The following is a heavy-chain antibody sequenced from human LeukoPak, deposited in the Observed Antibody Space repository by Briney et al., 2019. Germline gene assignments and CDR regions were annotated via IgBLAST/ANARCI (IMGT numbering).Heavy chain of an antibody. D-gene: IGHD2-15*01. J-gene: IGHJ4*02. V-gene: IGHV3-73*01. CDR3: SSRYCSGGNCYFY. CDR1: GFTFSGSA. Sequence: AGGSLRLSCAASGFTFSGSAMHWVRQASGKGLEWVGRIRSKANSYATAYAASVKGRFTISRDDSKNTAYLQMNSLKTEDTAVYYCSSRYCSGGNCYFYWGQGTLVTVSS. CDR2: IRSKANSYAT.